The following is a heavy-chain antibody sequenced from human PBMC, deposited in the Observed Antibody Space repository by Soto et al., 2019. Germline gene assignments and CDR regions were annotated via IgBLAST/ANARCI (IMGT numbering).Heavy chain of an antibody. CDR3: VREVIGHCSGNSCELDY. J-gene: IGHJ4*01. D-gene: IGHD2-15*01. V-gene: IGHV3-13*01. CDR2: IDTAGGT. CDR1: GFTFSSYD. Sequence: PGGSLRISCAASGFTFSSYDMHWVRQATGKGLEWVSAIDTAGGTYYPGSMKGRFTISRENARNSLYLQMNSLTAGDTAVYYCVREVIGHCSGNSCELDYWGQEPWSPSPQ.